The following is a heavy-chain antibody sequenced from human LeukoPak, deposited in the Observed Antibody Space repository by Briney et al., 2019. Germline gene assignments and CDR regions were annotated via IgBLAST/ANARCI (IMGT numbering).Heavy chain of an antibody. D-gene: IGHD4-11*01. CDR3: ARGRQCDF. V-gene: IGHV3-53*01. CDR1: GFIVRANY. CDR2: IYSGGSP. J-gene: IGHJ4*02. Sequence: GGSLRLSSAASGFIVRANYMNWVRQAPGKGLEWVSVIYSGGSPFYADSVRGRFTISRDNSKNTVYLQMNSLRVEDTAVYYCARGRQCDFWGQGTLVTVSS.